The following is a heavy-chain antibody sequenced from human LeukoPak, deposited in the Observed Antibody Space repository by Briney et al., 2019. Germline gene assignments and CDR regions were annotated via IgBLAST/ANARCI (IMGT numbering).Heavy chain of an antibody. CDR3: AHRVITNPFDY. CDR2: IYWNDDK. J-gene: IGHJ4*02. V-gene: IGHV2-5*01. Sequence: SGPTLVKPTQTLTLTCTFSGFSLSTSGVGVGWIRQPPGKALEWLALIYWNDDKRYSPSLRSRLTITKDTSKNQVVLTMTNMDPVDTATYYCAHRVITNPFDYWGQGTLVTVSS. CDR1: GFSLSTSGVG. D-gene: IGHD3-22*01.